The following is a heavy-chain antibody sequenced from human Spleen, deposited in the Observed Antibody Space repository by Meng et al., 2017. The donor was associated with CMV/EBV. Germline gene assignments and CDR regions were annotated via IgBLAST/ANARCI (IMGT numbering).Heavy chain of an antibody. CDR2: IYSGGST. J-gene: IGHJ6*02. CDR1: GFTVSSNY. Sequence: GESLKISCAASGFTVSSNYMSWVRQAPGKGLEWVSVIYSGGSTGYADSVKGRFTISRDNAKNSLYLQMNSLRAEDTALYYCARAARPGIYYYYGMDVWGQGTTVTVSS. D-gene: IGHD6-13*01. V-gene: IGHV3-53*01. CDR3: ARAARPGIYYYYGMDV.